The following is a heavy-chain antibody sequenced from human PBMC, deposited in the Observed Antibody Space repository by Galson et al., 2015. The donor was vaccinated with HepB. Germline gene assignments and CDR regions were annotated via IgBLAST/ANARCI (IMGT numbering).Heavy chain of an antibody. Sequence: SVKVSCKASGYIFTSFGISWVRQAPGQGLEWMGWISAYNGNADYAQKFQGRVTMTRDTSTSTVYMELSSLRSEDTAVYYCAIQDYNWNAPDYWGQGTLVTVSS. D-gene: IGHD1-20*01. V-gene: IGHV1-18*01. J-gene: IGHJ4*02. CDR1: GYIFTSFG. CDR2: ISAYNGNA. CDR3: AIQDYNWNAPDY.